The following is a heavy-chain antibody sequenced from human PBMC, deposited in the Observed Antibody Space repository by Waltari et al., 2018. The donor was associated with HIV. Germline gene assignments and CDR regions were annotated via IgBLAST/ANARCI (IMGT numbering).Heavy chain of an antibody. CDR1: GFTFNNYT. Sequence: EVQLVQSGGGLVKPGGSLTLSCAASGFTFNNYTMNWVRQAPGKGREWVSSISENGDYIYYADSMRGRFTISRDDVGKSLFLHMYSLRVDDSAVYYCARDPLGFCSGGSCHWDYWGQGSLVTVSS. J-gene: IGHJ4*02. V-gene: IGHV3-21*01. D-gene: IGHD2-15*01. CDR2: ISENGDYI. CDR3: ARDPLGFCSGGSCHWDY.